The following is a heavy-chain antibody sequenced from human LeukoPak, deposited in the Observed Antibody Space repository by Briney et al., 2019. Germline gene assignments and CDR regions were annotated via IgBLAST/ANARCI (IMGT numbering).Heavy chain of an antibody. V-gene: IGHV3-23*01. D-gene: IGHD1-26*01. CDR2: INDNGGTST. J-gene: IGHJ2*01. CDR1: GFTFNSYA. Sequence: PGGTLRLSCAASGFTFNSYAMNWVRQAPGKGLEWVSGINDNGGTSTWYADSVKGRFTISRDNSKSTLYLQLNSLRAEDTATYYCAKEGVQAPTDWYFDLWGRGTLVTVSS. CDR3: AKEGVQAPTDWYFDL.